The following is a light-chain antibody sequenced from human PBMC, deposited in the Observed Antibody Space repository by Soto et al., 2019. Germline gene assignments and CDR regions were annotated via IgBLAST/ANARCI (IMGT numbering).Light chain of an antibody. CDR3: LQHTGYPIT. CDR1: QDIRND. Sequence: IQMTQSRSSLSSSVGDTFTITCRASQDIRNDLGWFQQKPGKAPKRLIYAASTLQSGVPSRFSGSGSGTEFTLTISGLQPEDFATYYCLQHTGYPITFGQGTRLEIK. V-gene: IGKV1-17*01. CDR2: AAS. J-gene: IGKJ5*01.